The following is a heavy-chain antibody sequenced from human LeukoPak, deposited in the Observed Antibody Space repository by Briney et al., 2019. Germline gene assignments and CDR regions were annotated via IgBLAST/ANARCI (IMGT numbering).Heavy chain of an antibody. D-gene: IGHD3-22*01. J-gene: IGHJ4*02. CDR1: GFTFNNYA. CDR3: AKDGIHHFDSRGFHNAPLEH. CDR2: ISGSGDNT. V-gene: IGHV3-23*01. Sequence: GGSLRLSCAASGFTFNNYAMSWVRQAPGKGLEWVSGISGSGDNTYYADFLNGRFTISRDNSKNTVYLQMNSLRGEDTAVYYCAKDGIHHFDSRGFHNAPLEHWGQGTLATVSS.